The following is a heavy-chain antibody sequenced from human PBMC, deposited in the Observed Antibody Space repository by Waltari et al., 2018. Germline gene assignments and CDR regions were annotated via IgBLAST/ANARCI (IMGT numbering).Heavy chain of an antibody. J-gene: IGHJ4*02. CDR3: ARDGALGDFDY. CDR1: GFTFSSYW. Sequence: EVQLVESGGGLVQPGGSLRLSCAASGFTFSSYWMSWVRQAPGKGLEWVANIKQDGSEKYYVDSAKGRVTISRDNAKNSLYLQMTSPGAEDSAVYYCARDGALGDFDYWGQGTLVTVSS. V-gene: IGHV3-7*01. D-gene: IGHD2-15*01. CDR2: IKQDGSEK.